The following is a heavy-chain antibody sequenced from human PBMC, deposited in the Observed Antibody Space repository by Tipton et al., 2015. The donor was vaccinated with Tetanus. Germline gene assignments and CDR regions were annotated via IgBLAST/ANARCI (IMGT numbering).Heavy chain of an antibody. D-gene: IGHD4-11*01. J-gene: IGHJ3*02. CDR1: GDSVSTGNFY. CDR2: IHHSGLA. V-gene: IGHV4-30-4*01. Sequence: TLSLTCTVSGDSVSTGNFYWSWIRQPPGKGLEWIAFIHHSGLAFSKPSLKSRVSISIDTSQNQFSLRLTSVTAADTAVYFCARNVYTVTNDAFDSWGHGTLVNVSS. CDR3: ARNVYTVTNDAFDS.